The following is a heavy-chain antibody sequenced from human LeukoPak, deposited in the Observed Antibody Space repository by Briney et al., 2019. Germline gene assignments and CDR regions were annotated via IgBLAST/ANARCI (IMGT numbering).Heavy chain of an antibody. V-gene: IGHV4-34*01. CDR1: GGSFSGYY. J-gene: IGHJ4*02. CDR3: ARGPCSGGSCYARVYFDY. CDR2: INHSGST. Sequence: SETLSLTCAVYGGSFSGYYWSCIRQPPGKGLEWIGEINHSGSTNYNPSLKSRVTISVDTSKNQFSLKLSSVTAADTAVYYCARGPCSGGSCYARVYFDYWGQGTLVTVSS. D-gene: IGHD2-15*01.